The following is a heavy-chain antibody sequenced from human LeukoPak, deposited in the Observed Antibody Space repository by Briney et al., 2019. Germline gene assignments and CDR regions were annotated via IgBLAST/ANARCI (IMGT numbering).Heavy chain of an antibody. J-gene: IGHJ4*02. CDR3: AKALDIVVVPAAVDY. D-gene: IGHD2-2*01. CDR1: GFTFSSYG. CDR2: IRYDGSNK. Sequence: GGSLRLSCAASGFTFSSYGMHWVRQAPGKGLEWVAFIRYDGSNKYYADSVKGRFTISRDNSKNTLYLQMNSLRAEDTAVYYCAKALDIVVVPAAVDYWGQGTLVTVSS. V-gene: IGHV3-30*02.